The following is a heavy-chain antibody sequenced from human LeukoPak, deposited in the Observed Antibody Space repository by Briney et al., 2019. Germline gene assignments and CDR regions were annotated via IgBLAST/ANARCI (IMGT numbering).Heavy chain of an antibody. V-gene: IGHV3-66*04. CDR2: IYSGGST. J-gene: IGHJ4*02. CDR3: ARPYYYDSSGLTDTFGY. D-gene: IGHD3-22*01. Sequence: GGSLRLSCAASGFTVSSNYMSWVRQAPGKGLEWVSVIYSGGSTYYADSVKGRFTISRDNSKNTLYLQMNSLRAEDTAVYYCARPYYYDSSGLTDTFGYWGQGTLVTVSS. CDR1: GFTVSSNY.